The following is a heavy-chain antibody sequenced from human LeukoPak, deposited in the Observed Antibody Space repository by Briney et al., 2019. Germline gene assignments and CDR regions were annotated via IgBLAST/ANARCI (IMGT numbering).Heavy chain of an antibody. D-gene: IGHD5-12*01. CDR2: INLNSGGT. V-gene: IGHV1-2*02. CDR3: ARDRVSVATPYFDY. CDR1: GYTFTKYY. J-gene: IGHJ4*02. Sequence: ASVKVSCKASGYTFTKYYMHWVRQAPGQGLEWMGWINLNSGGTNYAQNFQGRVTMTRDTSISTAYMDLSSLTSDDTAMYYCARDRVSVATPYFDYWGQGALVTVSS.